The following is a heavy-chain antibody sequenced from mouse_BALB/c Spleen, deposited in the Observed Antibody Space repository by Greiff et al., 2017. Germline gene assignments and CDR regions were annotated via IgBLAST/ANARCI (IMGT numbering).Heavy chain of an antibody. Sequence: EVKLMESGGGLVKPGGSLKLSCAASGFTFSSYAMSWVRQTPEKRLEWVASISSGGSTYYPDSVKGRFTISRDNARNILYLQMSSLRSEDTAMYYCAREGFYYGSSYWYYFDYWGQGTTLTVSS. J-gene: IGHJ2*01. CDR1: GFTFSSYA. D-gene: IGHD1-1*01. CDR2: ISSGGST. CDR3: AREGFYYGSSYWYYFDY. V-gene: IGHV5-6-5*01.